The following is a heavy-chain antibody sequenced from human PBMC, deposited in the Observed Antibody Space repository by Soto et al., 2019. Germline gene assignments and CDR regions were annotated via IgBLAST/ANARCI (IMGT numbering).Heavy chain of an antibody. J-gene: IGHJ4*02. CDR2: IIPIFGTA. V-gene: IGHV1-69*13. Sequence: SVKVSCKASGGTFSSYAISWVRQAPGQGLEWMGGIIPIFGTANYAQKFQGRVTITADESTSTAYMELSSLRSEDTAVYYCARDPKPNYYDSSGYYDTGPWGQGTLVTVSS. CDR1: GGTFSSYA. D-gene: IGHD3-22*01. CDR3: ARDPKPNYYDSSGYYDTGP.